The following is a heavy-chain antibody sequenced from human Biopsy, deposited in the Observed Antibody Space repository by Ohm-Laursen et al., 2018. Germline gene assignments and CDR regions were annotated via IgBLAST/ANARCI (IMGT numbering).Heavy chain of an antibody. CDR2: IWYDGSNK. V-gene: IGHV3-33*01. CDR1: GFTFSSYG. D-gene: IGHD3-10*01. J-gene: IGHJ6*02. CDR3: ARDRYYGSANYFGYYNMDV. Sequence: SLRLSCTAPGFTFSSYGMHWVRQAPGKGLEGVAVIWYDGSNKYYAESVKGRFTISRDNSKNKLFLQMNNLRAEDTAVYYCARDRYYGSANYFGYYNMDVWGQGTTVTVSS.